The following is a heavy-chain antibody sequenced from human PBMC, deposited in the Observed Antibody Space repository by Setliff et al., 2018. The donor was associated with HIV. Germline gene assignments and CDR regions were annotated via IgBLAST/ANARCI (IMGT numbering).Heavy chain of an antibody. CDR3: AREKLPYSSSWFFATFDI. V-gene: IGHV4-59*01. J-gene: IGHJ3*02. CDR2: IYYSGST. Sequence: SETLSLTCTVSGGSISSYYWSWIRQPPGKGLEWIGYIYYSGSTNYNPSLKSRVTISVDTSKNQFSLKLSSVTAADTAVYYCAREKLPYSSSWFFATFDIWGQGTMVTVSS. CDR1: GGSISSYY. D-gene: IGHD6-13*01.